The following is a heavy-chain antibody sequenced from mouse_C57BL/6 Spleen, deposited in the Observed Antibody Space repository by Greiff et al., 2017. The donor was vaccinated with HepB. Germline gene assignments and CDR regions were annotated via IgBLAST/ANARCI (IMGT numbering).Heavy chain of an antibody. J-gene: IGHJ4*01. CDR1: GYTFTSYG. Sequence: QVHVKQSGAELARPGASVKLSCKASGYTFTSYGISWVKQRTGQGLEWIGEIYPRSGNTYYNEKFKGKATLTADKSSSTAYMELRSLTSEDSAVYFCARLHTQGYAMDYWGQGTSVTVSS. D-gene: IGHD3-1*01. V-gene: IGHV1-81*01. CDR2: IYPRSGNT. CDR3: ARLHTQGYAMDY.